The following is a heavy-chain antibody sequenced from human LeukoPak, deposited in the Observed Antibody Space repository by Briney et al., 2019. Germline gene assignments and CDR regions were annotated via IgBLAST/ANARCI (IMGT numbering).Heavy chain of an antibody. D-gene: IGHD2-2*01. CDR3: AKAFSGSSTSCYVQ. CDR2: ISYDGSNK. Sequence: GRSLRLSCAASGFTFSSYGMHWVRQAPGKGLEWVAVISYDGSNKYYADSVKGRFTISRDNSKSTLYLQMNSLRAEDTAVYYRAKAFSGSSTSCYVQWGQGTLVTVSS. J-gene: IGHJ4*02. V-gene: IGHV3-30*18. CDR1: GFTFSSYG.